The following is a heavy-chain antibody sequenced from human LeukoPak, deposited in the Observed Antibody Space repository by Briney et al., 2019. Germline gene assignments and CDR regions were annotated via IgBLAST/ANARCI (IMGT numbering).Heavy chain of an antibody. Sequence: GASVKVSCKASGGTFSSYAISWVRQAPGQGLEWMGGIIPIFGTANYAQKFQGRVTITADESTSTAYMELSSPRSEDTAVYYCARDGFGESPFDPWGQGTLVTVSS. J-gene: IGHJ5*02. CDR2: IIPIFGTA. V-gene: IGHV1-69*13. CDR1: GGTFSSYA. D-gene: IGHD3-10*01. CDR3: ARDGFGESPFDP.